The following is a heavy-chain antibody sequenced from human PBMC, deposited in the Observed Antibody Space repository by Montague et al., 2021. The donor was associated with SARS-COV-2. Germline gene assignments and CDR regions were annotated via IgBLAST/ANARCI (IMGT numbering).Heavy chain of an antibody. CDR3: ARRVTGTSVPCYCYGMDV. D-gene: IGHD1-20*01. J-gene: IGHJ6*02. CDR2: IYHSGST. Sequence: SETLSLTCTVSGGSISSYYWSWIRQPPGKGLEWIGYIYHSGSTYYNPSLKSRVTISVDTSKNQFSLKLSSVTAADTAVYYCARRVTGTSVPCYCYGMDVWGQGTTVTVSS. V-gene: IGHV4-59*04. CDR1: GGSISSYY.